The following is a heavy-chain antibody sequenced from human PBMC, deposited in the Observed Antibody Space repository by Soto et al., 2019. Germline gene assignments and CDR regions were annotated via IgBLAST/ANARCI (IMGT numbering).Heavy chain of an antibody. D-gene: IGHD3-10*01. J-gene: IGHJ5*02. CDR3: ERVWFGELCWFDP. V-gene: IGHV1-18*01. CDR1: GYTFTSYG. CDR2: ISTYNGHT. Sequence: QVQLVQSGAEVKKPGASVKVSCKASGYTFTSYGISWVRQAPGQGLEWMGWISTYNGHTNDAQKLQGRVTMTTDTSKSTAYMQLRSLRSDGTAVYYCERVWFGELCWFDPWGQGTLVTVTS.